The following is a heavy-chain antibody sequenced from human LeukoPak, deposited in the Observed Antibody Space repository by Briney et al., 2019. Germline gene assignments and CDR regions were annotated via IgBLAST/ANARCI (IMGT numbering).Heavy chain of an antibody. CDR2: IYYSGST. Sequence: SETLSLTCTVSGGSISSYYWSWIRQPPGKGLEWIGYIYYSGSTNYNPSLKSRVTISVDTSKNQFSLKLSSVTAADTAVYYCARWPTRLVWFDPWGQGTLVTVSS. CDR1: GGSISSYY. D-gene: IGHD6-6*01. V-gene: IGHV4-59*01. J-gene: IGHJ5*02. CDR3: ARWPTRLVWFDP.